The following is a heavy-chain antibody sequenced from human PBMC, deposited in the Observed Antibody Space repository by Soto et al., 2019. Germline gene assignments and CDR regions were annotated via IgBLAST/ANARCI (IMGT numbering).Heavy chain of an antibody. D-gene: IGHD2-15*01. CDR2: INASIGNT. CDR1: GGTFSSYT. J-gene: IGHJ4*02. CDR3: ARDLGGWPDY. Sequence: SVKVSCKASGGTFSSYTISWVRQAPGQRLEWMGRINASIGNTNYAQKFQGRVTITRDKSASTAYMELSSLRSEDTAVYYCARDLGGWPDYWGQGTLVTVSS. V-gene: IGHV1-69*08.